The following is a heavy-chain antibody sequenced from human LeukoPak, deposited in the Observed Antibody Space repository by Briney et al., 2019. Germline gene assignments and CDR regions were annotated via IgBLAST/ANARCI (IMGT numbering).Heavy chain of an antibody. J-gene: IGHJ4*02. Sequence: ASVKVSCKASGYTFTRYGISWVRQAPGQGLEWMGWISAYNGATNYAQKLQDGVTMTTDTSTSTAYMELRSLRSDDTAVYYRARGEAYSNYEDYWGQGTLVTVSS. CDR1: GYTFTRYG. V-gene: IGHV1-18*01. CDR2: ISAYNGAT. CDR3: ARGEAYSNYEDY. D-gene: IGHD4-11*01.